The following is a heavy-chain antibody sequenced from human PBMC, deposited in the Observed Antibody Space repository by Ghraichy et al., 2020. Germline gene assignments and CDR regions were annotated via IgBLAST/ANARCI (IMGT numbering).Heavy chain of an antibody. Sequence: RGSLRLSCAASGFTFNSYWMSWVRQAPGKGLEWVANIKPDGSEKYYVDSVKGRFTFSRDNSKNSLYLQMNNLRAEDTAVYYCARLGDYADFHYCGQGTLVTVSS. J-gene: IGHJ4*02. CDR2: IKPDGSEK. CDR3: ARLGDYADFHY. D-gene: IGHD4-17*01. V-gene: IGHV3-7*01. CDR1: GFTFNSYW.